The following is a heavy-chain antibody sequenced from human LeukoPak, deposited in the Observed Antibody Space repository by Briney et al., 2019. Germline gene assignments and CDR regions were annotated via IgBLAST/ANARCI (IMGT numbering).Heavy chain of an antibody. CDR2: IYYSGST. CDR1: GGSISSYY. V-gene: IGHV4-59*01. CDR3: ARGDWGWDNYFDY. Sequence: SETLSLTCTVSGGSISSYYWSWIRQPPGKGLEWIGYIYYSGSTNYNPSLKSRVTISVDTSKNQFSLKLSSVTAADTAVYYCARGDWGWDNYFDYWDQGTLVTVSS. D-gene: IGHD7-27*01. J-gene: IGHJ4*02.